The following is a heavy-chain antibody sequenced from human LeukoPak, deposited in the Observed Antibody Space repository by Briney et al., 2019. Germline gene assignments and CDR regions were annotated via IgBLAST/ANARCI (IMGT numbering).Heavy chain of an antibody. J-gene: IGHJ4*02. V-gene: IGHV3-49*04. CDR1: GFTFGDYA. D-gene: IGHD1-26*01. CDR3: TKASGSYRPDYYFDY. CDR2: IRSKAYGGTT. Sequence: GGSLRLSCTASGFTFGDYAMSWVRQAPGKGLEWVGFIRSKAYGGTTEYAASVKGRFTISRDDSKSIAYLRMNSLKTEDTAVYYCTKASGSYRPDYYFDYWGQGTLVTVSS.